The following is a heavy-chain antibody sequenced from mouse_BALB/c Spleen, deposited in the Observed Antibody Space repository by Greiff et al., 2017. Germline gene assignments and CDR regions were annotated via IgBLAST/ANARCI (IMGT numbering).Heavy chain of an antibody. V-gene: IGHV4-1*02. D-gene: IGHD1-2*01. Sequence: DVKLLESGGGLVQPGGSLKLSCAASGFDFSRYWMSWVRQAPGKGLEWIGEINPDSSTINYTPSLKDKFIISRDNAKNTLYLQMSKVRSEDTALYYCARFYGQYYAMDYWGQGTSVTVSS. J-gene: IGHJ4*01. CDR1: GFDFSRYW. CDR3: ARFYGQYYAMDY. CDR2: INPDSSTI.